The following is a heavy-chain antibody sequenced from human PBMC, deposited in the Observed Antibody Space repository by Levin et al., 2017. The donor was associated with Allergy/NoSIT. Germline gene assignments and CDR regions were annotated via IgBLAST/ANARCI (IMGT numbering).Heavy chain of an antibody. CDR3: AIYCSGGSCYSGFSSGAIDI. D-gene: IGHD2-15*01. J-gene: IGHJ3*02. CDR2: ISAGMAYI. V-gene: IGHV3-21*01. Sequence: GESLKISCIVSGFSSSSSAMNWVRQAPGKGLEWVSYISAGMAYIYYAASVEGRFTISRDNAKNSLYLQMNNLRAEDTAVYYCAIYCSGGSCYSGFSSGAIDIWGQGTMVTVSS. CDR1: GFSSSSSA.